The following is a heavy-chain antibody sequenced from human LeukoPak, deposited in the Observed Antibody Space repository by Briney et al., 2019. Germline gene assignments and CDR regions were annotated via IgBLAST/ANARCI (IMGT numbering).Heavy chain of an antibody. CDR2: ISFDGNNR. CDR1: GFTFNNYA. Sequence: GGSLRLSCAASGFTFNNYAMFWVRQAPGNGLEWVSVISFDGNNRYYAASVKGRFTISRDNSKNVYLQMSSLRVEDTAVYYCARGALGLTYSSSLYLGYHGLDVWGQGTTVIVSS. CDR3: ARGALGLTYSSSLYLGYHGLDV. V-gene: IGHV3-30-3*01. J-gene: IGHJ6*02. D-gene: IGHD6-13*01.